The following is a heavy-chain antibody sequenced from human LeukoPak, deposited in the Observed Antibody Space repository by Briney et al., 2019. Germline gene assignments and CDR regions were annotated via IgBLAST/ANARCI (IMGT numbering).Heavy chain of an antibody. CDR2: ISSSSSYI. Sequence: GGSLRLSCAASGFTFSSYSMNWVRQAPGKGLEWVSSISSSSSYIYYADSVKGRFTISRDTAKNSLYLQMHSLRAEDTAVYYCARQVASWFDPWGQGTLVTVSS. J-gene: IGHJ5*02. V-gene: IGHV3-21*01. D-gene: IGHD2-15*01. CDR1: GFTFSSYS. CDR3: ARQVASWFDP.